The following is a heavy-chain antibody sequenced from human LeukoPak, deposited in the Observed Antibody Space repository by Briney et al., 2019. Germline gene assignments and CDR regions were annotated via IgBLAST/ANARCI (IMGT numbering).Heavy chain of an antibody. CDR1: GDSISSGVYY. D-gene: IGHD3-10*01. CDR3: ARTTMVRGTYYMDV. V-gene: IGHV4-61*08. Sequence: SQTLSLTCTVSGDSISSGVYYWSWIRQPPGKGLQWIGCIHYSGSTNYNPSLKSRVTISVDTSKNQFSLKLSSVTAADTAVYYCARTTMVRGTYYMDVWGKGTTVTISS. J-gene: IGHJ6*03. CDR2: IHYSGST.